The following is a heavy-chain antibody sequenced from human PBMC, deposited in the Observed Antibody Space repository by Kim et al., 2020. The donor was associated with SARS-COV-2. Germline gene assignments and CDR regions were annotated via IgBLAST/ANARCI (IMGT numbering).Heavy chain of an antibody. CDR1: GGSFSGYY. J-gene: IGHJ4*02. D-gene: IGHD6-13*01. V-gene: IGHV4-34*01. CDR2: INHSEDS. Sequence: SETLSLTCAIYGGSFSGYYWSWIRQPPGKGLEWIGEINHSEDSNYNPSLKSRLTISVDKSKNHFSLSLRSVTAADTAVYYCARGDTGQQLAFVYWGQGTLVTVSS. CDR3: ARGDTGQQLAFVY.